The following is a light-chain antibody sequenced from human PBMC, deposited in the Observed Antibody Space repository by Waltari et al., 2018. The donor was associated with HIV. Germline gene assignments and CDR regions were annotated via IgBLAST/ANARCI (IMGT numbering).Light chain of an antibody. J-gene: IGKJ1*01. CDR1: QSLLHSDGRTY. CDR2: EVS. Sequence: DIVMTQTPLSLSVTPGQPASISCKSSQSLLHSDGRTYLYWDLQKPGQPPQLLIYEVSSLFAGVPDRFSGSGSATEFALKISRGEAEDVGLYYCMQSLQLPWTFGQETKVDIK. CDR3: MQSLQLPWT. V-gene: IGKV2D-29*01.